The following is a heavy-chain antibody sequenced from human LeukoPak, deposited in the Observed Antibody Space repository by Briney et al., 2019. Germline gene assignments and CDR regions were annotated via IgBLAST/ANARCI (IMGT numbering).Heavy chain of an antibody. Sequence: GGSLRLSCAASGFTFSSYAMHWVRKAPGKGLESVAVISYDGSNKYYADSVKGRFTISRDDSKNTLYLQMNSLRAEDTAVYYCAELGITMIGGVWGKGTTVTISS. V-gene: IGHV3-30*04. J-gene: IGHJ6*04. D-gene: IGHD3-10*02. CDR1: GFTFSSYA. CDR3: AELGITMIGGV. CDR2: ISYDGSNK.